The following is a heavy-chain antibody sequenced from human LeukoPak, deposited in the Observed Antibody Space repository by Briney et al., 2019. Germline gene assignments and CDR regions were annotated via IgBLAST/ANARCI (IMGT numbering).Heavy chain of an antibody. CDR2: INHSGST. J-gene: IGHJ5*02. Sequence: PSETLSLTCAVYGGSFSGYYWSWIRQPPGKGLEWIGEINHSGSTNYNPSLKSRVTISVDTSKNQFSLKLSSVTAADTAVYYCARQRGIAARRSWFDPWGQGTLVTVSS. CDR1: GGSFSGYY. D-gene: IGHD6-6*01. CDR3: ARQRGIAARRSWFDP. V-gene: IGHV4-34*01.